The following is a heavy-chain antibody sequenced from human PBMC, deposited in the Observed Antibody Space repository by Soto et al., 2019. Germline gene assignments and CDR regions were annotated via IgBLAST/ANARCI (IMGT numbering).Heavy chain of an antibody. D-gene: IGHD1-1*01. V-gene: IGHV4-34*01. J-gene: IGHJ3*02. CDR2: MSHSGGT. CDR3: ARVERGTATTVVDAFDI. CDR1: GGSVNSGNYY. Sequence: QVQLQQWGAGLLKPSETLSLTCAVFGGSVNSGNYYWSWIRQPPGKGLEWIGEMSHSGGTHFTPSLKSRVTISVEKSKNQFSLKMSSVAAADTALYYCARVERGTATTVVDAFDIWGPGTMVTVSS.